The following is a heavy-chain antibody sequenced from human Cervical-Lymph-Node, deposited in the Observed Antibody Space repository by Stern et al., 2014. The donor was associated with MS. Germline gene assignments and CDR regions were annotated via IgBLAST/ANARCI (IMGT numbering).Heavy chain of an antibody. D-gene: IGHD2/OR15-2a*01. CDR3: ARGGRDYFYYYYGMDA. Sequence: VQLVESGAEVKKPGSSVKVSCKDSGGTFTRHAFGWVRQAPGQGLEWMGGLIPLFGTTDYTQQFQARVPLTAAESTSTVYMDLSSLRSDDTAVYYCARGGRDYFYYYYGMDAWGQGTTVTVSS. J-gene: IGHJ6*02. CDR2: LIPLFGTT. CDR1: GGTFTRHA. V-gene: IGHV1-69*01.